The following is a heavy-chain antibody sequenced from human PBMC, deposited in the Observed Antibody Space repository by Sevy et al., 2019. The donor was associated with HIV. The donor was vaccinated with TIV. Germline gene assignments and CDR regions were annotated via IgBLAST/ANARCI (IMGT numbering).Heavy chain of an antibody. Sequence: GGSLRLSCAASAFTFSDYAMHWVRLAPGKGLEWVALMSYDGSNQYYADSVKDRFTISRDNSKNTLYLQMNSLRVEDTAVYYCAKGDGALTGIDPWGQGTLVTVSS. V-gene: IGHV3-30*18. J-gene: IGHJ5*02. D-gene: IGHD7-27*01. CDR3: AKGDGALTGIDP. CDR2: MSYDGSNQ. CDR1: AFTFSDYA.